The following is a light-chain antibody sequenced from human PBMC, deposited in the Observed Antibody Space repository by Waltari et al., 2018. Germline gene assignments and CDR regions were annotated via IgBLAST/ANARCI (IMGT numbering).Light chain of an antibody. CDR2: AAS. CDR3: QQSYSNPYT. Sequence: DIQMTQSPSSLSASVGDRVTITCRASQSISSYLNWYKQKLGKAPKLLIYAASSLQSGVPARFSGSGSGTDFTLTISSLQPEDFATYYCQQSYSNPYTFGQGTKLEI. J-gene: IGKJ2*01. V-gene: IGKV1-39*01. CDR1: QSISSY.